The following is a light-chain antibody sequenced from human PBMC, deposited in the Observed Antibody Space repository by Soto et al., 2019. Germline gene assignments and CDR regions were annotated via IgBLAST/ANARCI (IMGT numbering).Light chain of an antibody. CDR2: GAS. CDR3: QQYGSSPWT. CDR1: QSVSSSY. V-gene: IGKV3-20*01. Sequence: EIVLTQSPGTLSLSPGERATLSCRASQSVSSSYLAWYQQKPGQAPRLLVYGASSRATGIPGRFSGSESATDFTLTISRLEPEDFAVYYCQQYGSSPWTFGQGTKVDIK. J-gene: IGKJ1*01.